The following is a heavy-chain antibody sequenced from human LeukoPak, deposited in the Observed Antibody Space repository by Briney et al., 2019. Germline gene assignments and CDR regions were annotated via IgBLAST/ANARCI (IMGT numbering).Heavy chain of an antibody. CDR3: GCDGYNFVGWFNP. Sequence: GGSLRLSCTVSGFTVSSNSMSWVRQAPGKGLEWVSGITGSGSSTYYADSVKGRFTISRDNSKNTLYLQMNSLRAEDSAVYYCGCDGYNFVGWFNPWGQGTLVTVSS. J-gene: IGHJ5*02. CDR2: ITGSGSST. D-gene: IGHD5-18*01. CDR1: GFTVSSNS. V-gene: IGHV3-53*01.